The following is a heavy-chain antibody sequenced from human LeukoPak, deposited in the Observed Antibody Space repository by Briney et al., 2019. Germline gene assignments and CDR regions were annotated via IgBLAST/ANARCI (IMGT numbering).Heavy chain of an antibody. V-gene: IGHV3-30*18. CDR1: GFTFSSYG. CDR3: AKGGYYDSSGYSHFDY. D-gene: IGHD3-22*01. CDR2: ISYDGSNK. J-gene: IGHJ4*02. Sequence: GGSLRLSCAASGFTFSSYGMHWVRQAPGKGLEWVAVISYDGSNKYYADSVKGRFTISRDNFKNTLNLQMTSLRAEDTAVYYCAKGGYYDSSGYSHFDYWGQGTLVTVSS.